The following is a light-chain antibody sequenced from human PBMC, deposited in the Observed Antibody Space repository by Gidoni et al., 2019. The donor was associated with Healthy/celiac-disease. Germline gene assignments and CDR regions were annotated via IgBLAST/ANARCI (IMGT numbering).Light chain of an antibody. Sequence: DIQITPSPSSLSASVGDRVTITCQASQDISNYLNWYQQKPGKAPKLLIYDASNLETGVPSRFSGSGSGTDFTFTISSLQPEDIATYYCQQYDNLPYTFGQGTKLEIK. V-gene: IGKV1-33*01. CDR1: QDISNY. CDR2: DAS. J-gene: IGKJ2*01. CDR3: QQYDNLPYT.